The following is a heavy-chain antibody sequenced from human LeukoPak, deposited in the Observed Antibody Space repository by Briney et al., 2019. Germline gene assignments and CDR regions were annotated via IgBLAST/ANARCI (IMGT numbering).Heavy chain of an antibody. CDR1: GFTFSSYG. V-gene: IGHV3-30*18. J-gene: IGHJ6*02. CDR3: AKEGSYCSSTSCYSSEGMDV. D-gene: IGHD2-2*02. Sequence: GRSLRLSCAPSGFTFSSYGMHWVRQAPGKGLEWGAVISYDGSNKYYADSVKGRFTISRDNSKNTLYLQMNSLRAEDTAVYYCAKEGSYCSSTSCYSSEGMDVWGQGTTVTVSS. CDR2: ISYDGSNK.